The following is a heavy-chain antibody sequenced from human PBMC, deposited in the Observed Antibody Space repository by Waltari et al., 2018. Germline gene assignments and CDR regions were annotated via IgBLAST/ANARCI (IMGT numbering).Heavy chain of an antibody. Sequence: EVQLVESGGGLVQPGGSLRLSCAASGFNFNSYEMNWVRQAPGKGLEWVSYSSRSGSTISYADAVKGRFTISRDNAKTSLYLQMNSLRAEDTAVYYCARVPTPYSRIPEEGKPDWGQGTPVTVSS. J-gene: IGHJ4*02. CDR3: ARVPTPYSRIPEEGKPD. V-gene: IGHV3-48*03. D-gene: IGHD2-15*01. CDR2: SSRSGSTI. CDR1: GFNFNSYE.